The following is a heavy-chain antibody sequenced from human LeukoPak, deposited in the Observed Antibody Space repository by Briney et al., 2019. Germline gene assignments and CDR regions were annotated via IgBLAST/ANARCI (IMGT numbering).Heavy chain of an antibody. CDR2: IIPIFGTA. CDR1: GGTFSSYA. CDR3: ARGSGRWSSPHYYFDY. Sequence: ASVKVSCKASGGTFSSYAISWVRQAPGQGLEWMGGIIPIFGTANYAQKFQGRVTITTDESTSTAYMELSSLRSEDTAVYYCARGSGRWSSPHYYFDYWGQGTLVTVSS. V-gene: IGHV1-69*05. J-gene: IGHJ4*02. D-gene: IGHD2-15*01.